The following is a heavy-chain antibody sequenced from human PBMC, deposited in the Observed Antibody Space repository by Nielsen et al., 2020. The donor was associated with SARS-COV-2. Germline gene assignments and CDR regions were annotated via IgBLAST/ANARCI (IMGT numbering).Heavy chain of an antibody. Sequence: GESLKISCAASGFTFSSYGMHWVRQAPGKGLEWVAVIWYDGSNKYYADSVKGRFTISRDNSKNTLYLQMNSLRAEDTAVYYCARDGQDFWSGYLLDYWGQGTLVTVSS. CDR3: ARDGQDFWSGYLLDY. J-gene: IGHJ4*02. CDR2: IWYDGSNK. V-gene: IGHV3-33*01. D-gene: IGHD3-3*01. CDR1: GFTFSSYG.